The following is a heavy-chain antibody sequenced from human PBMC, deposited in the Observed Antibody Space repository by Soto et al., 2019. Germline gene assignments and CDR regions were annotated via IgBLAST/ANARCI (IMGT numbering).Heavy chain of an antibody. CDR1: GGSISSYY. J-gene: IGHJ6*02. D-gene: IGHD6-13*01. V-gene: IGHV4-59*01. CDR2: IYYIGST. Sequence: QVQLQESGPGLVKPSETLSLTCTVSGGSISSYYWSWIRQPPGKGLEWIWHIYYIGSTNYNPSLKSRVPISVDTSKNQFSLKLSSVTAADAAVYYCAREGVAAGTETYYYSGMDVWSQGTTVTVSS. CDR3: AREGVAAGTETYYYSGMDV.